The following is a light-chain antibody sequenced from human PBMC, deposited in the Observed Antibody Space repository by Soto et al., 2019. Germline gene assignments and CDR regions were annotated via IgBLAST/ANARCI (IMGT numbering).Light chain of an antibody. Sequence: DIQMTQSRSTLSASVGHRFTITCRASQSISSWLAWYQQKPGKAPKVLMYKASKLESGVPSRFSGSGYGTEFDLTISSLQTDDFATYYCQYYNTFSGTFGQGTKVDIK. CDR3: QYYNTFSGT. CDR1: QSISSW. V-gene: IGKV1-5*03. CDR2: KAS. J-gene: IGKJ1*01.